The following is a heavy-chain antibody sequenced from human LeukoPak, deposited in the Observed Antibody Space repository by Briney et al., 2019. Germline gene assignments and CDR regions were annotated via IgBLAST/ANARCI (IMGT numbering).Heavy chain of an antibody. V-gene: IGHV4-59*08. CDR3: ARQDTATFDY. J-gene: IGHJ4*02. CDR2: IYNSGST. CDR1: GGSISSYY. D-gene: IGHD5-18*01. Sequence: PSETLSLTCTVSGGSISSYYWSWIRQSPGKGLEWIGYIYNSGSTNYNPSLKSRVTMSVDTSKNQFSLKLSSVTAADTAVYYCARQDTATFDYWGQGTLVTVSS.